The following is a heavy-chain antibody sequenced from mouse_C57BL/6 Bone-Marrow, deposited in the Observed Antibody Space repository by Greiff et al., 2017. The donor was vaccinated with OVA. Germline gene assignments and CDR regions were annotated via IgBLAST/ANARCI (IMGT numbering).Heavy chain of an antibody. D-gene: IGHD2-3*01. CDR2: IHPNSGST. CDR1: GYTFTSYW. J-gene: IGHJ3*01. Sequence: QVQLQQSGAELVKPGASVKLSCKASGYTFTSYWMHWVKQRPGQGLEWIGMIHPNSGSTNYNEKFKSKATLTVDKSSSPAYLQLSSLTSEDSAVYYCARRGYYWFAYWGQGTLVTVSA. V-gene: IGHV1-64*01. CDR3: ARRGYYWFAY.